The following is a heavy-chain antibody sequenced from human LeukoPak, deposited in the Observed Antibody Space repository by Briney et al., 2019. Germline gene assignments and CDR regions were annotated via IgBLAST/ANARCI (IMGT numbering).Heavy chain of an antibody. V-gene: IGHV1-18*01. CDR3: ARQGPLYCGGDCYAFDI. CDR1: GYTFTSDG. J-gene: IGHJ3*02. CDR2: ISAYNGYT. Sequence: GASVKVSCKASGYTFTSDGISWVRQAPGQGLEWRGWISAYNGYTNYAQKLQDRVTLTTDTSTSTVYMELRSLRSDDTVVYYCARQGPLYCGGDCYAFDIWGQGTMVTVSS. D-gene: IGHD2-21*02.